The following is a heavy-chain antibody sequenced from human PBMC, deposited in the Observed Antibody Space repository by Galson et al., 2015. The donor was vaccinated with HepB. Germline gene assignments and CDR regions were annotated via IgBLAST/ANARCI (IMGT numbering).Heavy chain of an antibody. V-gene: IGHV3-33*08. CDR1: GFTFSSYG. D-gene: IGHD6-13*01. CDR3: ARDLYSSSWYGDFDY. J-gene: IGHJ4*02. CDR2: IWYDGSNK. Sequence: SLRLSCAASGFTFSSYGMHWVRQAPGKGLEWVAVIWYDGSNKYYADSVKGRFTISRDNSKNTLYLQMNSLRAEDTAVYYCARDLYSSSWYGDFDYWGQGTLVTVSS.